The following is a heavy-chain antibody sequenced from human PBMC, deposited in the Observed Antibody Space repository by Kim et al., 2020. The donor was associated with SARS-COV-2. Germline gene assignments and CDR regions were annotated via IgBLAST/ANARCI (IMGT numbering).Heavy chain of an antibody. CDR2: INPSGGST. D-gene: IGHD4-17*01. Sequence: ASVKVSCKASGYTFTSYYMHWVRQAPGQGLEWMGIINPSGGSTSYAQKFQGRVTMTRDTSTSTVYMELSSLRSEDTAVYYCASAHMTTVTTARGFGAFDIWGQGTMVTVSS. CDR1: GYTFTSYY. CDR3: ASAHMTTVTTARGFGAFDI. V-gene: IGHV1-46*01. J-gene: IGHJ3*02.